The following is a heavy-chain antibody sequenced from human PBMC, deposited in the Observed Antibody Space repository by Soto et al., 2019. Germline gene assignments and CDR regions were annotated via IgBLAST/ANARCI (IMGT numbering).Heavy chain of an antibody. J-gene: IGHJ3*02. CDR3: ARVYYYDSSGQPAFDI. CDR1: GGSISSYC. Sequence: QVQLQESGPGLVKPSETLSLTCTVSGGSISSYCWSWIRQPPGKGLEWIGYIYYSGSTNYNPSLKSRVTISVDTSKNQFSLKLSSVTAADTAVYYCARVYYYDSSGQPAFDIWGQGTMVTVSS. D-gene: IGHD3-22*01. CDR2: IYYSGST. V-gene: IGHV4-59*01.